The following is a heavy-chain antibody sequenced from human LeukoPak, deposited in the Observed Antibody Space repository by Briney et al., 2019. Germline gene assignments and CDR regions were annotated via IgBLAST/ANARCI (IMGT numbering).Heavy chain of an antibody. CDR2: IYSGGST. D-gene: IGHD6-13*01. J-gene: IGHJ4*02. CDR3: AAADSSSWYGPHYFDY. V-gene: IGHV3-66*01. CDR1: GITVSSNY. Sequence: GGSLRLSCAASGITVSSNYMSWVRQAPGKGLEWVSVIYSGGSTYYADSVKGRFTISRDNSKNTLYLQMNSLRAEDTAVYYCAAADSSSWYGPHYFDYWGQGTLVTVSS.